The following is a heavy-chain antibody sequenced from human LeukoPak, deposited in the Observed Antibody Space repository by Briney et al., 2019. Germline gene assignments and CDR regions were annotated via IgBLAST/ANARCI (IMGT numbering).Heavy chain of an antibody. J-gene: IGHJ4*02. V-gene: IGHV4-30-2*01. CDR1: GGSIRSGGYS. CDR3: ARSRGIVGATGFDY. CDR2: IYHSGST. D-gene: IGHD1-26*01. Sequence: SETLSLTCDVSGGSIRSGGYSWSWIRQPPGKGLEQTGYIYHSGSTYYSPSLKSRVTISVDRSKNQFSLKLSSVTAADTAVYCCARSRGIVGATGFDYWGQGTLVTVSS.